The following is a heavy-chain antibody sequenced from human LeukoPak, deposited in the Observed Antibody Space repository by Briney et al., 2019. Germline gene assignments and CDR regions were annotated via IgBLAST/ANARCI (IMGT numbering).Heavy chain of an antibody. V-gene: IGHV1-2*02. CDR3: ASISGSGSYSNDY. D-gene: IGHD3-10*01. J-gene: IGHJ4*02. CDR1: GYTFTGYY. Sequence: ASVRVSCKASGYTFTGYYMHWVRQAPGQGLEWMGWINPNSGGTNYAQKFQGRVTMTRDTSISTAYMELSRLRSDDTAVYYCASISGSGSYSNDYWGQGTLVTVSS. CDR2: INPNSGGT.